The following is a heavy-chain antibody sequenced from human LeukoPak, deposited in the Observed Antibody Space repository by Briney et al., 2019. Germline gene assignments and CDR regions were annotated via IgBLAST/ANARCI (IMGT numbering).Heavy chain of an antibody. J-gene: IGHJ6*02. Sequence: AAVKVSCKASGGTFSSYTISWVRQAPGQGLEWMGRIIPILGIANYAQKFQGRVTITADKSTSTAYMELSSPRSEDTAVYYCASLVGGLRRENYYYYGMDVWGQGTTVTVSS. CDR3: ASLVGGLRRENYYYYGMDV. V-gene: IGHV1-69*02. CDR1: GGTFSSYT. CDR2: IIPILGIA. D-gene: IGHD5-12*01.